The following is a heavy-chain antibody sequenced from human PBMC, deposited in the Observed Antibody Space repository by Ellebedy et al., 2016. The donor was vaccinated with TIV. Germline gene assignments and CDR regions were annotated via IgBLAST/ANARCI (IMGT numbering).Heavy chain of an antibody. D-gene: IGHD2-2*01. J-gene: IGHJ4*02. V-gene: IGHV3-30*18. Sequence: GGSLRLSXAASGFTFKSYDMHWVRQVPGKGLEWAAVISSDGGRKHYADSVKGRFTISRDNSKNTLFLQMNSLRPEDAAVFYCAKEKRYCSSANCPLGYWGQGNLVTVSS. CDR1: GFTFKSYD. CDR3: AKEKRYCSSANCPLGY. CDR2: ISSDGGRK.